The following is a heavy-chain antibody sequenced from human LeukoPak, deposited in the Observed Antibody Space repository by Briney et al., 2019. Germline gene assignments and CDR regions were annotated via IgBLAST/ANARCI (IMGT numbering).Heavy chain of an antibody. CDR1: GGSISSSSYY. Sequence: SETLSLTCTVSGGSISSSSYYWGWIRQPPGKGLEWIGSIYYSGSTYYNPSLKSRVTISVDTSKNQFSLKLSSVTAADTAVYYCAREVASAAGSRFDYWGQGTLVTVSS. J-gene: IGHJ4*02. D-gene: IGHD6-13*01. CDR3: AREVASAAGSRFDY. V-gene: IGHV4-39*07. CDR2: IYYSGST.